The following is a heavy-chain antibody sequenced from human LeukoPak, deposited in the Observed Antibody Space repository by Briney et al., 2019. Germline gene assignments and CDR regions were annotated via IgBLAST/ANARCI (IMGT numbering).Heavy chain of an antibody. J-gene: IGHJ4*02. CDR1: GGSISSGSYY. V-gene: IGHV4-61*02. CDR3: ARERGRIVVVIDY. Sequence: PSETLSLTCTVSGGSISSGSYYWSWIRQPAGKGLEWIGRIYTSGSINYNPSLKSRVTISVDTSKNQFSLKLSSVTAADTAVYYCARERGRIVVVIDYWGQGTLVTVSS. CDR2: IYTSGSI. D-gene: IGHD3-22*01.